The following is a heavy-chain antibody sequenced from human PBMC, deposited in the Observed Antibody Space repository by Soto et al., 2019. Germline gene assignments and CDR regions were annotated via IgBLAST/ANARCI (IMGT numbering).Heavy chain of an antibody. CDR2: IYHSGST. D-gene: IGHD2-15*01. J-gene: IGHJ4*02. Sequence: PSETLSLTCAVSGGSISSSNWWSWVRQPPGKGLEWIGEIYHSGSTNYNPSLKSRVTISVDKSKNQFSLKLSSVTAADTAVYYCARYRYCSGGSCSYYFDYWGQGPRSPSPQ. V-gene: IGHV4-4*02. CDR3: ARYRYCSGGSCSYYFDY. CDR1: GGSISSSNW.